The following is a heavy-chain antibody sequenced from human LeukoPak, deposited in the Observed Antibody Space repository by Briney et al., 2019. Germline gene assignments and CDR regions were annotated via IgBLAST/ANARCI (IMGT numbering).Heavy chain of an antibody. D-gene: IGHD5-24*01. V-gene: IGHV4-59*01. CDR3: ARGNGYSGWFDP. Sequence: SETLSLTCTVSGGSISSYYWSWIRQPPGKGLEWIRYIYYSGSTNYNPSLKSRVTISVDTSKNQFSLKLSSVTAADTAVYYCARGNGYSGWFDPWGQGTLVTVSS. CDR2: IYYSGST. J-gene: IGHJ5*02. CDR1: GGSISSYY.